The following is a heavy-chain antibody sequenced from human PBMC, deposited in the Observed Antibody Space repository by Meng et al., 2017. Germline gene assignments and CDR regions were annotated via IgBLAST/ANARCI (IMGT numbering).Heavy chain of an antibody. V-gene: IGHV1-8*03. CDR3: ARTGYCSSTSCYGPRDYYYYYGMDV. CDR1: GYTFTSYD. CDR2: MNANSGNT. J-gene: IGHJ6*02. Sequence: ASVKVSCKASGYTFTSYDINWVRQATGQGLEWMGWMNANSGNTGYAQKFQGRVTITRNTSRSTAYMELSSLRSEDTAVYYCARTGYCSSTSCYGPRDYYYYYGMDVWGQGTTVTVSS. D-gene: IGHD2-2*01.